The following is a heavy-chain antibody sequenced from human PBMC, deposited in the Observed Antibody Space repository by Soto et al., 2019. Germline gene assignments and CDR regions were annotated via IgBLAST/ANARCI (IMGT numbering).Heavy chain of an antibody. V-gene: IGHV1-18*01. CDR1: GCTFTNFG. CDR2: ISAYNGNT. Sequence: QVQLVQSGAEVKKPGASVKVSCKASGCTFTNFGISWVRQAPGPALERMGWISAYNGNTNYAQKFQGRVTLTADPSTSTAYREVRSLRFDDTAVYYCARGVTPIDYWGPGTLVTVS. J-gene: IGHJ4*02. D-gene: IGHD2-21*02. CDR3: ARGVTPIDY.